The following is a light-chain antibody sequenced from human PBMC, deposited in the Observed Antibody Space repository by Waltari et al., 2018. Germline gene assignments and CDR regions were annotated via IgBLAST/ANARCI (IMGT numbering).Light chain of an antibody. CDR2: RNN. CDR3: AAWDDSLSGWV. V-gene: IGLV1-47*01. CDR1: RSNLGSNY. Sequence: QSVLTQPPSASGTPGQRVPISCSGSRSNLGSNYVYWYQQLPGTAPKLRIYRNNQRPSGVTDRFSGSKSGTSASLAISGLRSEDEADYYCAAWDDSLSGWVFGGGTKLTVL. J-gene: IGLJ3*02.